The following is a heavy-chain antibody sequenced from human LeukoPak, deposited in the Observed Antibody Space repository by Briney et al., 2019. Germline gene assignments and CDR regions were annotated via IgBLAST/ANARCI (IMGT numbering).Heavy chain of an antibody. CDR2: IKPDGSEK. Sequence: PGGSLRLSCAASGFPFSTSWMDWVRQAPGKGLGWVANIKPDGSEKYYVDSVKGRFTSSRDNAKNSMYLQMNSLRAEDTAVYYCSRSLNSWGQGTLVIVSS. CDR3: SRSLNS. V-gene: IGHV3-7*01. CDR1: GFPFSTSW. J-gene: IGHJ4*02.